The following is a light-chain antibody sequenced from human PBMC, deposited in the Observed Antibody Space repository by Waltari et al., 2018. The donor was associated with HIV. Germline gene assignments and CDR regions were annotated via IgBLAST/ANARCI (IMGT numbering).Light chain of an antibody. CDR3: SSYTSSSTPVV. CDR2: DVS. CDR1: SSDIGTYNY. Sequence: QSALTQPASVSGSPGQSITIPCTGPSSDIGTYNYVPWYQQHPGKAPKLIIYDVSNRPSGVSNRFSGSKSGNTDSLTISGLQAEDEADYYCSSYTSSSTPVVFGGGTKLTVL. J-gene: IGLJ2*01. V-gene: IGLV2-14*01.